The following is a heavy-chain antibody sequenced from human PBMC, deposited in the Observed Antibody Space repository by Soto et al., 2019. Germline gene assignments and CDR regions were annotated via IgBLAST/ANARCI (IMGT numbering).Heavy chain of an antibody. CDR1: GGSISSGGYY. J-gene: IGHJ6*02. V-gene: IGHV4-31*03. CDR3: ARESGDYGDYVPDYYYGMDV. D-gene: IGHD4-17*01. Sequence: QVQLQESGPGLVKPSQTLSLTCTVSGGSISSGGYYWSWIRQHPGKGLEWIGYIYYSGSTYYNPSLKSRVTISVDTSKNQFSLKLSSVTAADTAVYYCARESGDYGDYVPDYYYGMDVWGQGTTVTVSS. CDR2: IYYSGST.